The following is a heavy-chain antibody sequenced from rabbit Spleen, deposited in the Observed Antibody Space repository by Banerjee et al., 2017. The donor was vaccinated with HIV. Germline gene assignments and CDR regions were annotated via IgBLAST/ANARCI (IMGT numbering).Heavy chain of an antibody. J-gene: IGHJ6*01. D-gene: IGHD8-1*01. CDR2: IDIGGSDFT. Sequence: QSLEESGGGLVKPGGTLTLTCKGSGFSFSSNWICWVRQAPGKGLEWIACIDIGGSDFTYFASWAKGRFTISKTSSTTVTLQMTSLTAADTATYFCARDAASSFSSYGMDLWGQGTLVTVS. V-gene: IGHV1S40*01. CDR1: GFSFSSNW. CDR3: ARDAASSFSSYGMDL.